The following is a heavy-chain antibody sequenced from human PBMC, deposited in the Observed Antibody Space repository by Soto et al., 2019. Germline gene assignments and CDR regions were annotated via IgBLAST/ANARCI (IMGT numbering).Heavy chain of an antibody. CDR3: ARDTWPYCTNGVCYSFDI. V-gene: IGHV1-18*01. Sequence: QVQLVQSGAEVKKPGASVKVSCKASGYTFTSYGITWVRQAPGQGLEWMGWISAYNDNTNYAQKFQGRVTMTTDTSTTTVYMELRSLRSDDTAVYYCARDTWPYCTNGVCYSFDIWGQGTMVTVSS. CDR2: ISAYNDNT. D-gene: IGHD2-8*01. J-gene: IGHJ3*02. CDR1: GYTFTSYG.